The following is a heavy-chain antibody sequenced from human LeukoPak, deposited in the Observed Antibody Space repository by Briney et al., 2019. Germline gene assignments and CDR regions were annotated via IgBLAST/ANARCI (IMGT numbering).Heavy chain of an antibody. V-gene: IGHV4-61*02. CDR1: GGSISSGSYY. D-gene: IGHD2-15*01. CDR2: IYTSGST. CDR3: ARDTHILGYCSGGSCYRYDNWFDP. Sequence: PSETLSLTCTVSGGSISSGSYYWSWIRQPAGKGLEWIGRIYTSGSTNYNPSLKSRVTISVDTSKNQFSLKLSSMTAADTAVYYCARDTHILGYCSGGSCYRYDNWFDPWGQGTLVTVSS. J-gene: IGHJ5*02.